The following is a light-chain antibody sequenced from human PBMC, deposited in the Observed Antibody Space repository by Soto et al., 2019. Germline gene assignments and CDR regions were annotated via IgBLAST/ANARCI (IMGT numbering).Light chain of an antibody. CDR1: QSVSSSY. CDR3: QQHYNLPLIT. CDR2: GAS. Sequence: DTLSLSPGERATLSCRASQSVSSSYLAWYQQKPGQAPRLLIYGASTRATGIPARFSGSGSGTEFTLTISSLQSEDFALYYCQQHYNLPLITFCHVTRLAIK. J-gene: IGKJ5*01. V-gene: IGKV3D-7*01.